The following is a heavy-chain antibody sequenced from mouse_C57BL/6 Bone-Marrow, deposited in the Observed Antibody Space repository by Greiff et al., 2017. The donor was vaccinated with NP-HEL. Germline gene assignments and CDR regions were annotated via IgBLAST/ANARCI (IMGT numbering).Heavy chain of an antibody. CDR1: GYTFTDYE. V-gene: IGHV1-15*01. Sequence: VQLQQSGAELVRPGASVTLSCKASGYTFTDYEMHWVKQTPVHGLEWIGAIDPETGGTAYNQKFKGKAILTADKSSSTAYMELRSLTSEDSAVYYCTRSRYDYDYWGQGTTLTVSS. J-gene: IGHJ2*01. CDR3: TRSRYDYDY. D-gene: IGHD2-4*01. CDR2: IDPETGGT.